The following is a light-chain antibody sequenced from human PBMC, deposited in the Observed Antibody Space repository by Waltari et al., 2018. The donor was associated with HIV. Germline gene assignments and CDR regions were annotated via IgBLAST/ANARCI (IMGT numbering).Light chain of an antibody. CDR2: EAR. V-gene: IGLV2-14*01. J-gene: IGLJ3*02. CDR1: INDIGAYHY. CDR3: SSYTIHTTRV. Sequence: QSALTQPASVSGSPGQSITISCTGSINDIGAYHYVSWYQQHPGKAPNLIISEARKRPSGVSNSFAGSMSGNTASLTISGLQAADEADYYCSSYTIHTTRVFGGGTKLTVL.